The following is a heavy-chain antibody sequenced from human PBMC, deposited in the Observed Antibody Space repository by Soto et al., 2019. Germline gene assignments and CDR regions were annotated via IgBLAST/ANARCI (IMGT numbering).Heavy chain of an antibody. CDR2: IYYSGST. V-gene: IGHV4-59*01. CDR1: GGSISSYY. CDR3: ARGQRSDYYYYYYMDV. Sequence: QVQLQESGPGLVKPSETLSLTCSVSGGSISSYYWSWIRQPPGKGLEWIGYIYYSGSTNYNPSLKSRVTISVDTSKNQFSLKLSSVTAVDTAVYYCARGQRSDYYYYYYMDVWGKGTTVTVSS. J-gene: IGHJ6*03. D-gene: IGHD1-1*01.